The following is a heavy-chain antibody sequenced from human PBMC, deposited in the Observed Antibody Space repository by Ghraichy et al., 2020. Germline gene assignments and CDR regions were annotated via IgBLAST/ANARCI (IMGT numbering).Heavy chain of an antibody. D-gene: IGHD4-17*01. CDR3: AKADGRYYYYGLDV. CDR2: ISYDETIK. Sequence: GGVLRLSCAASGFTFNTHGMHWVRQAPGKGLEWVAVISYDETIKYYADSVKGRFSISRDNSNNTLSLQMNSLRAEDTAVYYCAKADGRYYYYGLDVWGQGTTVTVSS. V-gene: IGHV3-30*18. J-gene: IGHJ6*02. CDR1: GFTFNTHG.